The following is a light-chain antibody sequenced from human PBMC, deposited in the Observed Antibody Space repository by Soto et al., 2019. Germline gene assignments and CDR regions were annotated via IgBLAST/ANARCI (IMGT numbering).Light chain of an antibody. CDR1: TGSVTSDYF. CDR2: GTS. Sequence: QDVVTQEPSLTVSPGGTVTLTCAPTTGSVTSDYFPNWFQQKPGQAPRALIFGTSNRHSCTPARFSASLLGGKAALTLSGVQPEDEAEYYCLLYYGGAQAVFGGGTQLTVL. V-gene: IGLV7-43*01. J-gene: IGLJ7*01. CDR3: LLYYGGAQAV.